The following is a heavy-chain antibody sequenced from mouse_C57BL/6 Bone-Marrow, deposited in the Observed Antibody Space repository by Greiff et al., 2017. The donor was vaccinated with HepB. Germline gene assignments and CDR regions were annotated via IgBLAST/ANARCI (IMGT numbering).Heavy chain of an antibody. CDR1: GYTFTSYW. Sequence: VQLQQSGAELAKPGASVKLSCKASGYTFTSYWMHWVKQRPGQGLEWIGYINPSSGYTKYNQKFKDKATLTADKSSSTAYMQLSSLTYEDAAVYYCARSRWLLRYAMDYWGQGTSVTVSS. V-gene: IGHV1-7*01. CDR3: ARSRWLLRYAMDY. CDR2: INPSSGYT. J-gene: IGHJ4*01. D-gene: IGHD2-3*01.